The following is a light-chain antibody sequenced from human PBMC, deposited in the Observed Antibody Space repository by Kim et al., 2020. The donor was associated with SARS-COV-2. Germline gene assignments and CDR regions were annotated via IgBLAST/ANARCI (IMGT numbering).Light chain of an antibody. V-gene: IGKV1-27*01. CDR3: QKYNSVPPKYT. CDR1: QGISNF. Sequence: SVGDRAAITCRASQGISNFLAWYQQRPGKAPNLLIYAASTLHSGVPSRFSGSGSGTDFTLTISSLQPEDGATYYCQKYNSVPPKYTFGQGTKLEI. CDR2: AAS. J-gene: IGKJ2*01.